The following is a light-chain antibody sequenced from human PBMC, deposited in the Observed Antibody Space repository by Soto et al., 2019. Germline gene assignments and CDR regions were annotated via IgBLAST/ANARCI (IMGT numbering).Light chain of an antibody. Sequence: EIVLTQSPGTLSLSPGERATLSCRASQSVSSSYLAWYQQKPGQAPRLLIYGASSRATGIPDRFSGSGSGTDFTLNNSRLEPEDFAVYYCQQNGSSPPYTFGQETKLEI. CDR2: GAS. J-gene: IGKJ2*01. V-gene: IGKV3-20*01. CDR3: QQNGSSPPYT. CDR1: QSVSSSY.